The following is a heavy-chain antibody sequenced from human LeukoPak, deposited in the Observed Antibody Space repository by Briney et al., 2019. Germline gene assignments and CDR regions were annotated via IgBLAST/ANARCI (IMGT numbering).Heavy chain of an antibody. CDR2: ISSSGSTI. D-gene: IGHD3-10*02. V-gene: IGHV3-11*04. CDR1: GFDVIENY. Sequence: PGGSLRLSCAVSGFDVIENYVNWVRQAPGKGLEWVSYISSSGSTIYYADSVKGRFTISRDNAKNSLYLQMNSLRAEDTAVYYCAELGITMIGGVWGKGTTVTISS. CDR3: AELGITMIGGV. J-gene: IGHJ6*04.